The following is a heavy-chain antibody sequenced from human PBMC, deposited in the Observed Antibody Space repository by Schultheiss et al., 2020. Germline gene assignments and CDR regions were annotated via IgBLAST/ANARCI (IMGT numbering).Heavy chain of an antibody. D-gene: IGHD1-26*01. J-gene: IGHJ4*02. Sequence: GGSLRLSCAASGFTFSSYAMHWVRQAPGKGLEWVAVIWYDGSNKYYADSVKGRFTISRENAKNSLYLQMNSLRAEDTAVYYCARDQELFDIWGQGTLVTVSA. CDR3: ARDQELFDI. V-gene: IGHV3-30*14. CDR1: GFTFSSYA. CDR2: IWYDGSNK.